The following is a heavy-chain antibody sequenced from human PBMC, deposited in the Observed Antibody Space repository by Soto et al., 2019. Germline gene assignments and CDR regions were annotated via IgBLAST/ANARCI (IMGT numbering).Heavy chain of an antibody. D-gene: IGHD3-16*02. CDR2: IKSKTDGGTT. CDR1: EFTFTYAW. J-gene: IGHJ4*02. V-gene: IGHV3-15*01. Sequence: EVQLVESGGDLVKPGGSLRLSCAASEFTFTYAWMSWVRQAPGKGLEWVGRIKSKTDGGTTDYAAPVKGRFTISRDESQNTLYLQMNSRKTEATAVYYCTSLYYGHWGQGTLVTVSS. CDR3: TSLYYGH.